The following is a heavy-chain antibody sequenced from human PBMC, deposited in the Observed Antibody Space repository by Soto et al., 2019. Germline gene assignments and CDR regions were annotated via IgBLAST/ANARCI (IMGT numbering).Heavy chain of an antibody. CDR2: INHSGSN. J-gene: IGHJ3*02. CDR1: GGSFSGYY. Sequence: SETLSLTCAAYGGSFSGYYLSWIRQPPRKGLEWVGEINHSGSNNYNPSLKSRVTISVDTPKNQFSLKLTSVTAADTAVYYCARLVYSSSWYRRGAFDIWGQGTMVTVSS. D-gene: IGHD6-13*01. CDR3: ARLVYSSSWYRRGAFDI. V-gene: IGHV4-34*01.